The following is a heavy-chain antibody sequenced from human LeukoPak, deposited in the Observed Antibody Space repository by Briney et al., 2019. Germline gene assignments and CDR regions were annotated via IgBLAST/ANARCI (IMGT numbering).Heavy chain of an antibody. CDR3: ARDRRTYYYDSTSGMDV. CDR2: ISLDGSNK. D-gene: IGHD3-22*01. CDR1: RFTFSSYA. J-gene: IGHJ6*02. Sequence: GGSLRLSCAASRFTFSSYAMHWVRQAPGKGLEWVAVISLDGSNKYYADSVKGRFTISRDNSKNTLFLQMDSLRAEDTAVYHCARDRRTYYYDSTSGMDVWGQGTTVTVSS. V-gene: IGHV3-30*14.